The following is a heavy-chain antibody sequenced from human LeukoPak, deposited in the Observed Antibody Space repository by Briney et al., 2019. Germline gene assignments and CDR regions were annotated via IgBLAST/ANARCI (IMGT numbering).Heavy chain of an antibody. J-gene: IGHJ4*02. CDR3: ARCTRSTSCFDY. CDR1: GFTLSSYS. CDR2: ISSSSYI. V-gene: IGHV3-21*01. Sequence: GGSLRLSCAASGFTLSSYSMNWVRQAPGKGLEWVSSISSSSYIYYADSVKGRFTISRDNAKNSLYLQMNSLRAEDTAVYYCARCTRSTSCFDYWGQGTLVTVSS. D-gene: IGHD2-2*01.